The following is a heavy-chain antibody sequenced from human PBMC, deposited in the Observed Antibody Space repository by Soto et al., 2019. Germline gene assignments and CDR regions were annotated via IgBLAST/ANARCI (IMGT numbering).Heavy chain of an antibody. V-gene: IGHV1-18*01. J-gene: IGHJ6*02. CDR1: GYTFTSYG. D-gene: IGHD3-10*01. CDR3: ARLTITMVRGVIIKNYYGMDV. Sequence: QVQLVQSGAEVKKPGASVKVSCKASGYTFTSYGISWVRQAPGQGLEWMGWISAYNGNTNYAQKLQGRVTMTTDTSTSTAYMELRSLRSDDTAVYYCARLTITMVRGVIIKNYYGMDVWGQGTTVTVSS. CDR2: ISAYNGNT.